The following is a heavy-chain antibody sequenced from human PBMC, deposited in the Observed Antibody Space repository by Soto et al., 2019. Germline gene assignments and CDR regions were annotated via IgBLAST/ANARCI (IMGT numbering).Heavy chain of an antibody. D-gene: IGHD1-26*01. CDR1: GLPFTGKA. V-gene: IGHV3-23*01. Sequence: EVQLLESGGGLVQPGGSLRLSCAASGLPFTGKAWTWSRRPPGKGLEWVSAISGSGGSTYYADSVKGRFTISRDNSKNTLYLQMNSLRAEDTAVYYCAKSFAPYGNYFDYWGQGTLVTVSS. CDR3: AKSFAPYGNYFDY. J-gene: IGHJ4*02. CDR2: ISGSGGST.